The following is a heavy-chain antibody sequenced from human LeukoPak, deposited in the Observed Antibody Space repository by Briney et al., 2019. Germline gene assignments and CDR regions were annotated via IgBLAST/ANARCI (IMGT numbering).Heavy chain of an antibody. CDR1: GFTFSDYY. D-gene: IGHD2-2*02. Sequence: PGGSLRLSCAASGFTFSDYYMSWIRQAPGKGLEWVSYISSSSSYTNYADSVKGRFTIPRDNAKNSLYLQMNSLRAEDTAVYYFAREGYTGNFDYWGQGTLVTVSS. J-gene: IGHJ4*02. V-gene: IGHV3-11*05. CDR2: ISSSSSYT. CDR3: AREGYTGNFDY.